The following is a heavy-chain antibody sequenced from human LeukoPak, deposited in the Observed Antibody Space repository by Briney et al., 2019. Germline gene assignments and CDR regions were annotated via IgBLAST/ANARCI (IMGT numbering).Heavy chain of an antibody. CDR3: ARTFDTYYLSGLDY. D-gene: IGHD3-10*01. CDR1: GYTFTGYY. Sequence: GASVKVSCKASGYTFTGYYLHWVRQAPGQGLERMGWINTISGGTNSSQKFQGRVSMTRDTSLTTAYMELSSLTSDDTALYFCARTFDTYYLSGLDYWGQGTLVTVSS. CDR2: INTISGGT. J-gene: IGHJ4*02. V-gene: IGHV1-2*02.